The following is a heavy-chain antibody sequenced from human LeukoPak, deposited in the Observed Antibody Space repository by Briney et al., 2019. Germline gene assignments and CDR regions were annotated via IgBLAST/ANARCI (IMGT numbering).Heavy chain of an antibody. Sequence: GASVKVSCKASGGTFSSYAINWVRQAPGQGLEWMGIINPSGGSTSYAQKFQGRVTMTRDTSTSTYFMELSSLRSEDTAVYYCARESNDKYGDNFDYWGQGTLVTVSS. CDR1: GGTFSSYA. J-gene: IGHJ4*02. CDR3: ARESNDKYGDNFDY. CDR2: INPSGGST. D-gene: IGHD4-17*01. V-gene: IGHV1-46*01.